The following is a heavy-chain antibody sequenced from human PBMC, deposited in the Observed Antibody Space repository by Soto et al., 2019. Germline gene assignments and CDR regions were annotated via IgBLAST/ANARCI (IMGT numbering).Heavy chain of an antibody. J-gene: IGHJ6*02. V-gene: IGHV1-2*02. CDR2: VHPNSGGT. D-gene: IGHD1-26*01. CDR1: GYTFSVYH. Sequence: QVHLVQSGAEVKKPGASVKVSCKASGYTFSVYHMHWVRQAPGQGLEWMGWVHPNSGGTNYAQSFEGRVTMTRDTAINTAYMELSRLTSDDTAVYYCAKELLRGMDVWGQGTTVTVSS. CDR3: AKELLRGMDV.